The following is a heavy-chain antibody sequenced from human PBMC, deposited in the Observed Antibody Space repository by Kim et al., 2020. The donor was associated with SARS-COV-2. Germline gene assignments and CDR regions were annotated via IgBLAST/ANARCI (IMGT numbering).Heavy chain of an antibody. J-gene: IGHJ6*02. D-gene: IGHD3-16*01. CDR2: IGTAGDT. Sequence: GGSLRLSCAASGFTFSSYDMHWVRQATGKGLEWVSAIGTAGDTYYPGSVKGRFTISRENAKNSLYLQMNSLRAGDTAVYYCARGGTSSGYYYYGMDVWGQGTTVTVSS. CDR3: ARGGTSSGYYYYGMDV. V-gene: IGHV3-13*01. CDR1: GFTFSSYD.